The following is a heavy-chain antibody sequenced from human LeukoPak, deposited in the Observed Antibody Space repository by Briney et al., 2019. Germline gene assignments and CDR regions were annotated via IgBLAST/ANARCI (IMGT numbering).Heavy chain of an antibody. CDR1: GFTFSSYW. V-gene: IGHV3-7*01. J-gene: IGHJ4*02. D-gene: IGHD2-2*01. Sequence: PGGSLRLSCAASGFTFSSYWMSWVRQAPGEGRGWVANIKQDGSEKSYVDSVKGRFTSSRDNAKNSLYLQMNSLRAEDTAVYYCARDGGGEYQLLYYFDYWGQGTLVNVSS. CDR2: IKQDGSEK. CDR3: ARDGGGEYQLLYYFDY.